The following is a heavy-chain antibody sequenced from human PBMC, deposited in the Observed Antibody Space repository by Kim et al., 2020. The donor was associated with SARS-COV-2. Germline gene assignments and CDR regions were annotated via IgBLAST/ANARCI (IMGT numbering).Heavy chain of an antibody. J-gene: IGHJ6*02. CDR2: ISAYNGNT. CDR1: GYTFTSYG. D-gene: IGHD6-13*01. CDR3: ARRRSSPIYYYYGMDV. Sequence: ASVKVSCKASGYTFTSYGISWVRQAPGQGLEWMGWISAYNGNTNYAQKLQGRVTMTTDTSTSTAYMELRSLRSDDTAVYYCARRRSSPIYYYYGMDVWGQGTTVTVSS. V-gene: IGHV1-18*04.